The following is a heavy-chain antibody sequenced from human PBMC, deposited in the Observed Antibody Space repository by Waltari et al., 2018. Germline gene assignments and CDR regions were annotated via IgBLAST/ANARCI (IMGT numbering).Heavy chain of an antibody. CDR2: IYYSGST. J-gene: IGHJ6*03. Sequence: QLQLQESGPGLVKPSETLSLPCTVSGGSLRSSSYYWGWIRQPPGKGLEWIGSIYYSGSTYYNPSLKSRVTISVDTSKNQFSLKLSSVTAADTAVYYCARPEQGGDYAIYYMDVWGKGTTVTVSS. V-gene: IGHV4-39*07. D-gene: IGHD4-17*01. CDR1: GGSLRSSSYY. CDR3: ARPEQGGDYAIYYMDV.